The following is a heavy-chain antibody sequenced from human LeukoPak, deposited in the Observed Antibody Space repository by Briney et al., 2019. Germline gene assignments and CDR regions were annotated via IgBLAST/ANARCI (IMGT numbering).Heavy chain of an antibody. CDR2: ISYDGSNK. V-gene: IGHV3-30*18. D-gene: IGHD3-22*01. Sequence: GGSLRLSCAASGFTFSSYGMHWVRQAPGKGQEWVAVISYDGSNKYYADSVKGRFTISRDNSENTLYLQMNSLRAEDTAVYYCAKDRYYYDSSALDYWGQGTLVTVSS. J-gene: IGHJ4*02. CDR1: GFTFSSYG. CDR3: AKDRYYYDSSALDY.